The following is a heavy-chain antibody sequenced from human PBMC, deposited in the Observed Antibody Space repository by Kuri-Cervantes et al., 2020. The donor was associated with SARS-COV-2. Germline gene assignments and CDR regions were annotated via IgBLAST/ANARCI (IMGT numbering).Heavy chain of an antibody. V-gene: IGHV1-69*13. CDR2: IIPIFGTA. D-gene: IGHD3-10*01. CDR3: ARGAITMVRGVIGPRVSYFDY. CDR1: GGTFSSYA. J-gene: IGHJ4*02. Sequence: SVKVSCKASGGTFSSYAISWVRQAPGQGLEWMGGIIPIFGTANYAQKFQGRVTITADESTSTAYMELSSLRSEDTAVYYCARGAITMVRGVIGPRVSYFDYWGQGTLVTVSS.